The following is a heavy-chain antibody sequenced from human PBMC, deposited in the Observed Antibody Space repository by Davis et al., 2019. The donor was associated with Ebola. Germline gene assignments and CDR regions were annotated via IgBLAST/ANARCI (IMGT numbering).Heavy chain of an antibody. CDR3: ARGGLYYYDSSGYYYYYGMDV. CDR2: ISSSGSTI. D-gene: IGHD3-22*01. V-gene: IGHV3-48*04. CDR1: GFTFSSYW. J-gene: IGHJ6*02. Sequence: PGGSLRLSCAASGFTFSSYWMSWVRQAPGKGLEWVSYISSSGSTIYYADSVKGRFTISRDNAKNSLYLQMNSLRAEDTAVYYCARGGLYYYDSSGYYYYYGMDVWGQGTTVTVSS.